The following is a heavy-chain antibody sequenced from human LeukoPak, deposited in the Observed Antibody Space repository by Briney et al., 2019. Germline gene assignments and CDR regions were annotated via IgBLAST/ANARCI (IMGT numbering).Heavy chain of an antibody. D-gene: IGHD3-22*01. CDR2: IRSDRSSK. J-gene: IGHJ4*02. CDR3: ARDFLNYYDSSGYPDY. Sequence: PGGXLXXXXXAXGFTFXSYGXXWVRQAPGKGGXXXXYIRSDRSSKYYADSVKGRFTISRDNSKNTLYLQMNSLRAEDTAVYYCARDFLNYYDSSGYPDYWGQGTLVTVSS. V-gene: IGHV3-30*02. CDR1: GFTFXSYG.